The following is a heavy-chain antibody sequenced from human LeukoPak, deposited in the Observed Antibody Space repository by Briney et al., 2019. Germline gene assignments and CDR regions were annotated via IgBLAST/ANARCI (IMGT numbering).Heavy chain of an antibody. J-gene: IGHJ3*02. CDR3: ASSRDGYNYFDAFDI. CDR2: INPSGGST. CDR1: GYTFTSYY. D-gene: IGHD5-24*01. Sequence: ASVKVSCKASGYTFTSYYMHWVRQAPGQGLEWMGIINPSGGSTSYAQKFQGRVTMTRDTSTSTVYMELSSVRSEDTAVYYCASSRDGYNYFDAFDIWGQGTMVTVSS. V-gene: IGHV1-46*01.